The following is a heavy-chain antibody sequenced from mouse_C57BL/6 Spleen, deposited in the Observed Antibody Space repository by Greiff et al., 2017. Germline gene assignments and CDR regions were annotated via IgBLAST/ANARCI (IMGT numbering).Heavy chain of an antibody. J-gene: IGHJ4*01. CDR1: GFTFTDYY. Sequence: EVKVVESGGGLVQPGGSLSLSCAASGFTFTDYYMSWVRQPPGKALEWLGFIRNKANGYTTEYSASVKGRFTSSRDNSQSILYLHMNARRADDSATYYWARYQQRDNAMDDWGQRASVTVSS. V-gene: IGHV7-3*01. CDR2: IRNKANGYTT. D-gene: IGHD3-3*01. CDR3: ARYQQRDNAMDD.